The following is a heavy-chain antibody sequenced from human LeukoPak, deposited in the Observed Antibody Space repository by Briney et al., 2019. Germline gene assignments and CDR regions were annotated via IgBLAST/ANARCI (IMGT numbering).Heavy chain of an antibody. J-gene: IGHJ4*02. D-gene: IGHD1-26*01. CDR3: VRLSGSYYEADY. CDR1: GFTFSIYA. V-gene: IGHV3-64D*06. Sequence: GGSLRLSCSASGFTFSIYAMHWVRQAPGKGLEYLSGINNNGGTTNYADSVKGRFTISRDNFKNTLYLQMSSLRPEDTAVYYCVRLSGSYYEADYWGQGTLVTVSS. CDR2: INNNGGTT.